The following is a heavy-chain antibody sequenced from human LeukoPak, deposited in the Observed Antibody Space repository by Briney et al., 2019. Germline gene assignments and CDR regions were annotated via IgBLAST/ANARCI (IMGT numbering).Heavy chain of an antibody. CDR1: GFRFSSFS. J-gene: IGHJ4*02. D-gene: IGHD4-17*01. V-gene: IGHV3-48*04. CDR3: ARAIASYGDSAY. Sequence: GGSLRLSCAASGFRFSSFSMNWVRQAPGKGLGWISYITSTSSSTYYADSVQGRFTISRDNAKNSLYLQLNSLRAEDTAVYYCARAIASYGDSAYWGQGTLVTVSS. CDR2: ITSTSSST.